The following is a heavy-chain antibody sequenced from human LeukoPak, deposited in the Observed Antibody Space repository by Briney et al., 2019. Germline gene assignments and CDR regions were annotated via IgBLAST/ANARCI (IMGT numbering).Heavy chain of an antibody. D-gene: IGHD3-22*01. CDR2: IIPIFGTA. CDR1: GGTFSSYA. V-gene: IGHV1-69*05. Sequence: SSVKVSCKASGGTFSSYAISWVRQAPGQGLEWMGRIIPIFGTANYAQKFQGRVTITTDESTSTAYMELSSLRSEDTAVYYCARATYYYDSSRYYFSAPLFDYWGQGTLVTVSS. J-gene: IGHJ4*02. CDR3: ARATYYYDSSRYYFSAPLFDY.